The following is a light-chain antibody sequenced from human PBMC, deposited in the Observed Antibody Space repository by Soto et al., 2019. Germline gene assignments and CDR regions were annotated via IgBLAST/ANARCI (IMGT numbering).Light chain of an antibody. CDR2: DSS. J-gene: IGKJ2*01. Sequence: DIQLTQSPSFLSASVEDRVTISCRASYDISSSLAWYQQEPGKPPKLLTYDSSTLQTGVPSRFTGSGSGRKCTLTIGGLQFGDFATYFCQQLSHYPYTFGQGTKLEI. CDR3: QQLSHYPYT. V-gene: IGKV1-9*01. CDR1: YDISSS.